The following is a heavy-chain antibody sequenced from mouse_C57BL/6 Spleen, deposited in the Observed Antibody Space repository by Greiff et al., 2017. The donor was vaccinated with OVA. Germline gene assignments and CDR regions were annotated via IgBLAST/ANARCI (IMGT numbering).Heavy chain of an antibody. Sequence: QVQLQQPGAKLVKPGASVKLSCKASGYTFTSYWMHWVKQRPGQGLEWIGMIHPNSGSTHYNEKFKNKATLTVDKSSSTAYMQLSSLTSEDSAVYYCARDYGSSYGYFDVWGTGTTVTGSS. V-gene: IGHV1-64*01. CDR1: GYTFTSYW. CDR2: IHPNSGST. J-gene: IGHJ1*03. CDR3: ARDYGSSYGYFDV. D-gene: IGHD1-1*01.